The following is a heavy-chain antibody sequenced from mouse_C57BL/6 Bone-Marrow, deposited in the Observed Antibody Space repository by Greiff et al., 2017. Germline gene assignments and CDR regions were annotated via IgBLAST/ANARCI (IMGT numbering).Heavy chain of an antibody. J-gene: IGHJ3*01. V-gene: IGHV1-52*01. Sequence: QVHVKQPGAELVRPGSSVKLSCKASGYTFTSYWMHWVKQRPIQGLEWIGNIDPSDSETHYNQKFKDKATLTVDNSSRTAYMQLSSLTSEDSAVYYGARSAYDSNYVSWFAFWCQGTLVTVSA. CDR2: IDPSDSET. CDR1: GYTFTSYW. CDR3: ARSAYDSNYVSWFAF. D-gene: IGHD2-5*01.